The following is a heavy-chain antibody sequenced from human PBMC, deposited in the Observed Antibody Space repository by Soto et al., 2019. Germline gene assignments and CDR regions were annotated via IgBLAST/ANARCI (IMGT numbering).Heavy chain of an antibody. CDR1: EFTFSSYW. CDR2: IDGDGSIT. Sequence: GGPMRLSCAASEFTFSSYWMHWVSKDQGKGLVWVSRIDGDGSITTYADSVKGRFTVSRDNAKNALYPQMNSLRAEDTAVYYCIRDGYDYDSSSDYFGYWGQGTLVTVSS. J-gene: IGHJ4*02. D-gene: IGHD3-22*01. CDR3: IRDGYDYDSSSDYFGY. V-gene: IGHV3-74*01.